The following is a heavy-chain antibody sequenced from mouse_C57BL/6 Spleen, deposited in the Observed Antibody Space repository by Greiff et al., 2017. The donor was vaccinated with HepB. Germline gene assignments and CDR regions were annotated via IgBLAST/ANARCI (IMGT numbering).Heavy chain of an antibody. Sequence: VQLQQSGPELVKPGASVKISCKASGYAFSSSWMNWVKQRPGKGLEWIGRSYPGDGDTNYNGKFKGKATLTADKSSSTAYMQLSSLTSEDSAVYFCARWDYGSSYGYFDYWGQGTTLTVSS. V-gene: IGHV1-82*01. J-gene: IGHJ2*01. D-gene: IGHD1-1*01. CDR2: SYPGDGDT. CDR1: GYAFSSSW. CDR3: ARWDYGSSYGYFDY.